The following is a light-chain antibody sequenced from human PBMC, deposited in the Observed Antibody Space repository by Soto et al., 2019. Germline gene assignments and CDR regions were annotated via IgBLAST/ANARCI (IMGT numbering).Light chain of an antibody. V-gene: IGKV1-5*03. J-gene: IGKJ1*01. CDR3: VLCNCYWW. CDR1: QSISSW. Sequence: DIQMTQSPSTLSASVGDRVTITCRASQSISSWLAWYQQKPGKAPKLLIYKASSLESGVPSRFSGGGSGTVFVLALCCLVSGGFVFFFCVLCNCYWWFGQGTKVEIK. CDR2: KAS.